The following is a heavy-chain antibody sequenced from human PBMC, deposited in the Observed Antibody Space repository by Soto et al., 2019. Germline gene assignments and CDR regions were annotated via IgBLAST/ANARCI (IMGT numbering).Heavy chain of an antibody. V-gene: IGHV1-18*01. D-gene: IGHD6-13*01. CDR1: GYTFTSYG. CDR3: ARVIAAAAVNWFDP. Sequence: GASVKVSCKASGYTFTSYGISWVRQAPGQGLEWMGWISAYNGNTNYAQKLQGRVTMTTDTSTSTAYMELRSLRSDDTAVYYCARVIAAAAVNWFDPWGQGTLVTVSS. CDR2: ISAYNGNT. J-gene: IGHJ5*02.